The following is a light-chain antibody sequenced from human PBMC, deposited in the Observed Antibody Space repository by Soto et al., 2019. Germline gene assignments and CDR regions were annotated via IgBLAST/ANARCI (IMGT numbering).Light chain of an antibody. CDR2: TNN. Sequence: QSVLTQPPSVSGTPGQRVTISCSGSSSNIRSHLVNWYQQVPGTAPRLLIYTNNQRPSGVPDRFSDSKSGTSASLAISGLQSEEEDDYYCATWDDSLPSWVFGGGTKLTVL. J-gene: IGLJ3*02. CDR1: SSNIRSHL. V-gene: IGLV1-44*01. CDR3: ATWDDSLPSWV.